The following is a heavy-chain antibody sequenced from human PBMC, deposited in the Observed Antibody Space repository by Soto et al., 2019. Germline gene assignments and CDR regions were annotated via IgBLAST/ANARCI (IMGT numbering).Heavy chain of an antibody. D-gene: IGHD3-22*01. CDR2: ITSSSSYI. CDR1: RFTFSLYS. Sequence: GESLKISCAASRFTFSLYSMIWVRQAPVKGLEWVASITSSSSYIYYEDSLKGRFTISRDNAKNSLFLQLDSLRAEDTAVYFCVRARSTDSRPDYWGQGTLVTVSS. CDR3: VRARSTDSRPDY. V-gene: IGHV3-21*01. J-gene: IGHJ4*02.